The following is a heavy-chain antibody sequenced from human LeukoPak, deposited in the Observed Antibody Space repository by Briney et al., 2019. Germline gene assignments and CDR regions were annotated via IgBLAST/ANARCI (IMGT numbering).Heavy chain of an antibody. CDR2: ISGSGGST. V-gene: IGHV3-23*01. Sequence: PGGSLRLSCAASGFTFSSYAMSWVRQAPGKGLEWVSAISGSGGSTYYADSVKGRFTTSRDNSKNTLYLQVNSLRAEDTAVYYCAKGSYSSSWYPFDPWGQGTPVIVSS. CDR3: AKGSYSSSWYPFDP. J-gene: IGHJ5*02. D-gene: IGHD6-13*01. CDR1: GFTFSSYA.